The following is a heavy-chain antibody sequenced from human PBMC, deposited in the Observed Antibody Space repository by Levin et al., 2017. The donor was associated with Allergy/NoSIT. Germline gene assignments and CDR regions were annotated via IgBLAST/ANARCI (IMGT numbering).Heavy chain of an antibody. CDR2: IKQDGSEK. CDR3: ARDAGSGYDISLDY. D-gene: IGHD5-12*01. Sequence: PGGSLRLSCAASGFTFRSYWMSWVRQAPGKGLEWVANIKQDGSEKYYVDSVKGRFTISRDSAKLSLYLQMNSLRAEDTAVYYCARDAGSGYDISLDYWGQGTLVTVSS. J-gene: IGHJ4*02. V-gene: IGHV3-7*04. CDR1: GFTFRSYW.